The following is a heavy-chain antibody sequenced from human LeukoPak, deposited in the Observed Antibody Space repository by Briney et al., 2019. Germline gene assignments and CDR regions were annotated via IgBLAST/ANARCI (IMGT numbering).Heavy chain of an antibody. V-gene: IGHV4-59*01. CDR3: ARGFWVVRAKHSSSWANFDY. Sequence: SETLSLTCTVSGGSISSYYWSWIRQPPGKGLEWIGYIYYSGSTNYNPSLKSRVTISVDTSKNQFSLKLSSVTAADTAVYYCARGFWVVRAKHSSSWANFDYWGQGTLVTVSS. D-gene: IGHD6-13*01. CDR2: IYYSGST. CDR1: GGSISSYY. J-gene: IGHJ4*02.